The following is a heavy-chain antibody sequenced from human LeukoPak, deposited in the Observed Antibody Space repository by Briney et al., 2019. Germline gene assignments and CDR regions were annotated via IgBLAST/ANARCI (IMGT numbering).Heavy chain of an antibody. CDR1: GYSFKNYG. CDR2: ISVDNGDI. CDR3: AREAGYYFDY. V-gene: IGHV1-18*01. J-gene: IGHJ4*02. Sequence: GASVKVSCKASGYSFKNYGISWVRQAPGQGLEWMGWISVDNGDINYAQKFQGRVTMTRDTSISTAYMELSRLRSDDTAVYYCAREAGYYFDYWGQGTLVTVSS.